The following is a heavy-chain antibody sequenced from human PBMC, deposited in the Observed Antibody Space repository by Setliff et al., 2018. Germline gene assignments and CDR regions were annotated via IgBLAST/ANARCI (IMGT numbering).Heavy chain of an antibody. CDR1: GGSMSRSNYY. Sequence: SSETLSLTCIVSGGSMSRSNYYWGWIRQSPGKGVEYIGSVYYSNTGATYYNPSLKGRVTISLDTSKNQFSLKLSSVIAADTAVYYCATLPYSSGPLHDHWGQGIMVTVSS. CDR3: ATLPYSSGPLHDH. V-gene: IGHV4-39*01. D-gene: IGHD6-19*01. CDR2: VYYSNTGAT. J-gene: IGHJ5*02.